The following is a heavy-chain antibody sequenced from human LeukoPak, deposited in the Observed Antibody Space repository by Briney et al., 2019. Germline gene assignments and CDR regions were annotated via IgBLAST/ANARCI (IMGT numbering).Heavy chain of an antibody. CDR2: IIPIFDTT. CDR3: ARGIWEVRQGVAPLDPFDP. J-gene: IGHJ5*02. Sequence: GASVKVSCKASGYTFTGYYMHWVRQAPGQGLEWMGGIIPIFDTTHYAHNFQGRVTITAEKSTTTAYMELSSLRSEDTAVYYCARGIWEVRQGVAPLDPFDPWGQGTLVTVSS. CDR1: GYTFTGYY. D-gene: IGHD2-15*01. V-gene: IGHV1-69*06.